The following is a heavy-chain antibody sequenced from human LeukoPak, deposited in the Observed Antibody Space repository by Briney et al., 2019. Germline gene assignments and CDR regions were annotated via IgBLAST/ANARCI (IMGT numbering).Heavy chain of an antibody. V-gene: IGHV1-69*05. Sequence: SVKVSCKASGGTFSSYAISWVRQAPGQGLEWMGGIIPIFGTANYAQKFQGRVTITTDESTSTAYMELSSLRSEDTAVYYCASGIRGYSYGYGGYYYYYYMDVWGKGTTVTVSS. CDR1: GGTFSSYA. CDR3: ASGIRGYSYGYGGYYYYYYMDV. D-gene: IGHD5-18*01. CDR2: IIPIFGTA. J-gene: IGHJ6*03.